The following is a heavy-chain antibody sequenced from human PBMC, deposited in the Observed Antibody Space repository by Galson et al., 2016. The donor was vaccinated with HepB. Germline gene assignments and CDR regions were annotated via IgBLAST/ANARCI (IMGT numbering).Heavy chain of an antibody. V-gene: IGHV3-7*04. Sequence: SLRLSCAASGFTFSSYWMNWVRQAPGKGLEWVANMNQDGSERYYVDSVKGRFTVSRDNSKNTLYLQMKSQRAEDTALYYCAKDRASVPDAFDIWGQGTVVTVSS. CDR2: MNQDGSER. J-gene: IGHJ3*02. CDR3: AKDRASVPDAFDI. D-gene: IGHD2-2*01. CDR1: GFTFSSYW.